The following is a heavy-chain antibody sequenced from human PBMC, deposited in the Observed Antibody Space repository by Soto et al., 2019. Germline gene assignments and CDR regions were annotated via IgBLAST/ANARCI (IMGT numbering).Heavy chain of an antibody. D-gene: IGHD3-22*01. CDR2: ISSSSSYI. CDR1: GFTFSSYS. V-gene: IGHV3-21*01. CDR3: ARDYDSSGYDDAFDI. Sequence: GGSLRLSCAASGFTFSSYSMNWVRQAPGKGLEWVSSISSSSSYIYYADSVKGRFTISRDNAKNSLYLQMNSLRAEDTAVYYCARDYDSSGYDDAFDIWGQGTMVTVSS. J-gene: IGHJ3*02.